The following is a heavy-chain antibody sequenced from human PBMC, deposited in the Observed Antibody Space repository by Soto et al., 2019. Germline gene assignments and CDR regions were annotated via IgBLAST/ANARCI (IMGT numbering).Heavy chain of an antibody. D-gene: IGHD2-21*01. CDR2: INAANGKR. CDR3: ARYSADAFDI. J-gene: IGHJ3*02. V-gene: IGHV1-3*01. Sequence: QVQLVQSGAEVKQPGASVRVSCKASGYSFTSYSMHWVRQAPGQRLEWMGWINAANGKRKYSQNFKGRVTVTTDTSGSTAYMALSGLRSEDTAVYYCARYSADAFDIWGQGTMVTVSS. CDR1: GYSFTSYS.